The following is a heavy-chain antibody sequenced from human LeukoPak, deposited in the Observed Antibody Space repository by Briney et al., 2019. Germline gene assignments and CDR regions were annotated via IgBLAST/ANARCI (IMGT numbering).Heavy chain of an antibody. D-gene: IGHD4-23*01. Sequence: SLKLSCNASGGTFTRYSSSWVRLAPGQGLEWMGGINPFFGATDYPRKFQGRLTISRDESTSTAYMEMSTLISEDTAIYFCARGGNSSAFDMWGQGTLVTVSS. V-gene: IGHV1-69*05. J-gene: IGHJ3*02. CDR3: ARGGNSSAFDM. CDR2: INPFFGAT. CDR1: GGTFTRYS.